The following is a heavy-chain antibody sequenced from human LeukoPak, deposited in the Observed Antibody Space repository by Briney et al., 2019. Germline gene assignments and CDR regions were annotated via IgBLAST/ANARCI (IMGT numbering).Heavy chain of an antibody. CDR1: GYTFTGYY. J-gene: IGHJ1*01. CDR3: ASFYYDSSGYYLEYFQH. Sequence: ASVKVSCKASGYTFTGYYMHWVRQAPGQGLEWMGWINPNSGGTNYAQKFQGRVTMTRDTSISTAYMELSRLRSDDTAVYYCASFYYDSSGYYLEYFQHWGQGTLVTVSS. D-gene: IGHD3-22*01. V-gene: IGHV1-2*02. CDR2: INPNSGGT.